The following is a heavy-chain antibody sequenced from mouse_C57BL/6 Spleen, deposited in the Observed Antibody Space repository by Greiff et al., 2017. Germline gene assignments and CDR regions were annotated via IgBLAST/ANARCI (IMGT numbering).Heavy chain of an antibody. CDR1: GYSFTDYN. CDR3: ARKPLYYGSSYAMDY. CDR2: INPNYGTT. D-gene: IGHD1-1*01. Sequence: VQLQQSGPELVKPGASVKLSCKASGYSFTDYNMNWVKQTPGKSLEWIGVINPNYGTTSYNQKFKGKATFTVDQSSSTAYMQLNSLTSEDSAVYYCARKPLYYGSSYAMDYWGQGTSVTVSS. J-gene: IGHJ4*01. V-gene: IGHV1-39*01.